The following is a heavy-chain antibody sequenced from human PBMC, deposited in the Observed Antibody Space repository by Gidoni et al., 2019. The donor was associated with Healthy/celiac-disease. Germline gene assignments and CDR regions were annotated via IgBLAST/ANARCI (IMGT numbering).Heavy chain of an antibody. D-gene: IGHD4-17*01. CDR3: ASVYGDSQGAFDI. CDR2: ISYDGSNK. V-gene: IGHV3-30-3*01. J-gene: IGHJ3*02. CDR1: GFTFSSYA. Sequence: GVQPGRSLRLSCAAPGFTFSSYAMHWVRQAPGKGLEWVAVISYDGSNKYYADSVKGRFTISRDNSKNTLYLQMNSLRAEDTAVYYCASVYGDSQGAFDIWGQGTMVTVSS.